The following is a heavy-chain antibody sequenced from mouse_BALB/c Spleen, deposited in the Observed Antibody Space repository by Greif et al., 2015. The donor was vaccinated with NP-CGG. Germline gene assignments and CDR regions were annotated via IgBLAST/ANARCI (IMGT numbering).Heavy chain of an antibody. V-gene: IGHV1-74*01. CDR3: AYLLLPIYYAMDY. CDR1: GYSFTSYW. D-gene: IGHD1-1*01. J-gene: IGHJ4*01. CDR2: IDPSDSET. Sequence: QVHVKQSGPQLVRPGASVKISCEASGYSFTSYWMHWVKQRPGQGLEWIGMIDPSDSETRLNQKFKDKATLTVDKSSSTAYMQLSSPTSEDSAVYYCAYLLLPIYYAMDYWGQGTSVTVSS.